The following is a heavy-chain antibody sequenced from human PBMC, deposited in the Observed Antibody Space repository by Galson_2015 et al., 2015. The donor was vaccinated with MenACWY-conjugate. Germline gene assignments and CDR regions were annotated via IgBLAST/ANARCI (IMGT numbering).Heavy chain of an antibody. J-gene: IGHJ3*02. Sequence: LSLTCTGGSFSGYYWSWIRQPPGKGLEWIGEINHSGSTNYNPSLKSRVTISVDTSKNQFSLKLSSVTAADTAVYYCVRKVWSHAFDIWGQGTMVTVSS. V-gene: IGHV4-34*01. CDR2: INHSGST. CDR3: VRKVWSHAFDI. CDR1: GSFSGYY. D-gene: IGHD3-16*01.